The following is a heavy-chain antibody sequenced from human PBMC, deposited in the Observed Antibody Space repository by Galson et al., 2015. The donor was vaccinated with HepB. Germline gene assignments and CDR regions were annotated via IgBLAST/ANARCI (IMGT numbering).Heavy chain of an antibody. CDR3: ARWSKHDQVLYDVLTGYDDY. CDR1: GGSFSSGGYY. D-gene: IGHD3-9*01. Sequence: TLSLTCTVSGGSFSSGGYYWSWVRQHPGKGLEWIGYIYYRGSTYYNPSLKSRLSISVDTSKNQFSLRLRSVTVADTAVYYCARWSKHDQVLYDVLTGYDDYWGQGILVTVSS. V-gene: IGHV4-31*03. J-gene: IGHJ4*02. CDR2: IYYRGST.